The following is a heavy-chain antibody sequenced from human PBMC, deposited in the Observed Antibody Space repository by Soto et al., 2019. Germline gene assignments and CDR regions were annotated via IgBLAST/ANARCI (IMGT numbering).Heavy chain of an antibody. CDR3: AGDFGSGSYRFDH. Sequence: SDSMDHTCAVSVDTIYRYSWSWRRQPPGKGLEWIGYIYYSGSTTYNPSLKNRLTMSIDTSKNRFSLKLSSVTAADTAVYYCAGDFGSGSYRFDHWGQGALVTVSS. V-gene: IGHV4-59*01. D-gene: IGHD3-10*01. CDR1: VDTIYRYS. J-gene: IGHJ4*02. CDR2: IYYSGST.